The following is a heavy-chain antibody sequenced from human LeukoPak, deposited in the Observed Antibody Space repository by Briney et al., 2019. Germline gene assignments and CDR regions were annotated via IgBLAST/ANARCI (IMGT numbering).Heavy chain of an antibody. CDR2: IRYDGSNK. CDR1: GFTFSSYG. J-gene: IGHJ5*02. D-gene: IGHD5-12*01. V-gene: IGHV3-30*02. CDR3: XXXXXXXSGYDPNWFDP. Sequence: CAASGFTFSSYGMHWVRQAPGKGLEWVAFIRYDGSNKYYADSVKGRFTISRDNSKNTLYLQMNSLRAEDTAVYYCXXXXXXXSGYDPNWFDPWGQGTLVTVSS.